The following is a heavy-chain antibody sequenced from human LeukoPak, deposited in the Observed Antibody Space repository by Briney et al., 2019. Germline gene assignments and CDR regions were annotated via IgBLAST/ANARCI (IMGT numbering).Heavy chain of an antibody. V-gene: IGHV4-31*03. J-gene: IGHJ4*02. Sequence: PSETLSLTCTVSGGSISSGGYYWTWIRQHPGKGLEWVGYIYYSGSTYYNPSLKSRVTISVDTSENQFSLNLNSVTAADTAVYFCARGHSSTWYEDYWGQGTLVTVSS. CDR1: GGSISSGGYY. CDR3: ARGHSSTWYEDY. D-gene: IGHD6-13*01. CDR2: IYYSGST.